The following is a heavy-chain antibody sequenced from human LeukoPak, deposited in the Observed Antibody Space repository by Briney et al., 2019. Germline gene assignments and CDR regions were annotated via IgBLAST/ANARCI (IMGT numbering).Heavy chain of an antibody. CDR3: AKAPAATTRSGGYFDY. CDR2: ITYDGSNK. V-gene: IGHV3-30*18. D-gene: IGHD4-11*01. Sequence: PGRSLRLSCAASGFTFSSYGMHWVHQAPGKGLEWVAVITYDGSNKYYADSVKGRFTLSRANSKNTLYLQMNSLRAEDTAVYYCAKAPAATTRSGGYFDYWGQGTLVTVSS. CDR1: GFTFSSYG. J-gene: IGHJ4*02.